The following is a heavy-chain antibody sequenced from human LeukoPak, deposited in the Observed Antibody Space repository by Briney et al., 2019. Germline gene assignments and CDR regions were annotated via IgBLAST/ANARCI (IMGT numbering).Heavy chain of an antibody. Sequence: GASVKVSCKASGYIFTSHGLSWVRQAPGQGLEWMGWINIYKGNTNYAQKFQGRVTMTTDTSTSTAYMELRSLRSDDTAVYYCARNSSGWYGYFDLWARGTLVTVSS. J-gene: IGHJ2*01. V-gene: IGHV1-18*01. CDR1: GYIFTSHG. CDR3: ARNSSGWYGYFDL. D-gene: IGHD6-25*01. CDR2: INIYKGNT.